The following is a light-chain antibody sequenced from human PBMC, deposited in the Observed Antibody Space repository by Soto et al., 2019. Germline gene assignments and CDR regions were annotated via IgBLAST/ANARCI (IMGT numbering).Light chain of an antibody. CDR1: SSDVGGQKL. Sequence: QSALTQPAAVSGSPGQSITISCTGTSSDVGGQKLVSWYQQHPGKAPKVLLYEGSERPSGVSDRFSGSKSGNTASLTISRLQAEDEADYYCCSYAGSTTWVFGGGTKVTVL. V-gene: IGLV2-23*01. J-gene: IGLJ3*02. CDR2: EGS. CDR3: CSYAGSTTWV.